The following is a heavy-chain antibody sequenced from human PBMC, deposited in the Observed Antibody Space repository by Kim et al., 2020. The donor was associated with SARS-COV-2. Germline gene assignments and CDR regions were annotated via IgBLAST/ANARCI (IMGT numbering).Heavy chain of an antibody. CDR3: AKDQVYCTNGVCPGEGYFDY. D-gene: IGHD2-8*01. J-gene: IGHJ4*02. Sequence: RFAISRDNSKNTLNLQMNSLRAEDTAVYYCAKDQVYCTNGVCPGEGYFDYWGQGTLVTVSS. V-gene: IGHV3-30*02.